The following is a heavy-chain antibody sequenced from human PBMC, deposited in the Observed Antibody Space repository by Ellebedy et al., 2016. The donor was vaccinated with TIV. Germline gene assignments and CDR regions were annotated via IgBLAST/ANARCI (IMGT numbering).Heavy chain of an antibody. Sequence: ASVKVSCKTSAYTFSGYYVHWVRHAPGRGLEYMGGIDPNNGATTYAQKFQGRVTRTRYTSISTAYMELSRLRSDDTAVYYGARVLLDRSSSDYYYGMDVWGQGTTVTVSS. J-gene: IGHJ6*02. V-gene: IGHV1-2*02. CDR2: IDPNNGAT. D-gene: IGHD6-6*01. CDR3: ARVLLDRSSSDYYYGMDV. CDR1: AYTFSGYY.